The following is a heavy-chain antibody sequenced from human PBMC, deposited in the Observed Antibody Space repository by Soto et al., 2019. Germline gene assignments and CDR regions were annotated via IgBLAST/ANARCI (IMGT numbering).Heavy chain of an antibody. CDR3: ARHAVEGYSSTWFNY. V-gene: IGHV4-59*08. CDR1: GGSIRGYY. Sequence: SETLSLTCTVSGGSIRGYYWSWIRHPPGKGLEWIGYIYHSGSANHNPSLRSRVTISVDTSKNQFSLKVSSVTAADTAVYYCARHAVEGYSSTWFNYWGQGTRVTVSS. D-gene: IGHD6-13*01. CDR2: IYHSGSA. J-gene: IGHJ4*02.